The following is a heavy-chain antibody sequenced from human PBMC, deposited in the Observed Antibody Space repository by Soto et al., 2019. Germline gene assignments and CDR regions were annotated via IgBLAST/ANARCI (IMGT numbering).Heavy chain of an antibody. CDR3: VRGTGTYPYYFDY. CDR1: GGCPCSSETF. J-gene: IGHJ4*01. CDR2: IHHSGIT. Sequence: KPXGTLSLTCTVSGGCPCSSETFWNWIRQSPGKGLVWIGYIHHSGITYYTPSVKSRLTISVDTSRNQTSLKLKSVTAADTAVYYCVRGTGTYPYYFDYWCQGTLVTVHS. V-gene: IGHV4-30-4*01. D-gene: IGHD1-26*01.